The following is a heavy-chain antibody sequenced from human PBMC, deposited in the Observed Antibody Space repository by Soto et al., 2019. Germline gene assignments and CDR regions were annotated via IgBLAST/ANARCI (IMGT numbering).Heavy chain of an antibody. D-gene: IGHD3-10*01. J-gene: IGHJ4*02. Sequence: PSETLSLTCAVYGGSFSGYYWSWIRQPPGKGLEWIGEINHSGSTNYNPSLKSRVTISVDTSKNQFSLKLSSVTAADTAVYYCARVNTMVRGLPPDYWGQGTLVTVSS. V-gene: IGHV4-34*01. CDR1: GGSFSGYY. CDR3: ARVNTMVRGLPPDY. CDR2: INHSGST.